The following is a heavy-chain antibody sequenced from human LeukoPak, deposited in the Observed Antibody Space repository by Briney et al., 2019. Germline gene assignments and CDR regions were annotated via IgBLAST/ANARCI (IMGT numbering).Heavy chain of an antibody. CDR3: ARIAVALDAFDI. CDR2: IYYSGST. J-gene: IGHJ3*02. Sequence: PSETLSLTCTVSGGSVSSGSYYWSWIRQPPGKGLEWIGYIYYSGSTNYNPSLKSRVTISVDTSKNQFSLKLSSVTAADTAVYYCARIAVALDAFDIWGQGTMVTVSS. V-gene: IGHV4-61*01. CDR1: GGSVSSGSYY. D-gene: IGHD6-19*01.